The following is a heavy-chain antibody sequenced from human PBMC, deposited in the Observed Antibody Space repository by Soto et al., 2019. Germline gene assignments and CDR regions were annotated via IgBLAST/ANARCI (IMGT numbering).Heavy chain of an antibody. D-gene: IGHD3-3*01. Sequence: GGSLRLSCAASGFTFSDYYMSCIRQAPGKWLEWVSYISSSSSYTNYADSVKGRFTISRDNAKNSLYLQMNSLRAEDTAVYYCAREPDFGVVNLRGGFDPWGQGTLVTVSS. CDR3: AREPDFGVVNLRGGFDP. CDR1: GFTFSDYY. J-gene: IGHJ5*02. CDR2: ISSSSSYT. V-gene: IGHV3-11*06.